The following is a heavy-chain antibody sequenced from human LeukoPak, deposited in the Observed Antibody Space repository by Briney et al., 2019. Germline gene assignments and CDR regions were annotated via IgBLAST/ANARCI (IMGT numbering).Heavy chain of an antibody. V-gene: IGHV3-20*04. Sequence: GGSLRLSCAASGFTFDDYGMSWVRQAPGKGLEWVSGINWNGGSTGYADSVKGRFPISRDNAKNSLYLQMNSLRAEDTALYYCARDRPYYYDSSGYSAPDYWGQGTLVTVSS. CDR3: ARDRPYYYDSSGYSAPDY. J-gene: IGHJ4*02. D-gene: IGHD3-22*01. CDR1: GFTFDDYG. CDR2: INWNGGST.